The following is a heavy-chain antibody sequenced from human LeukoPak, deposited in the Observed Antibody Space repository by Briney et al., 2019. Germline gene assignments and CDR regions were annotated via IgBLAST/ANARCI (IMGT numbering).Heavy chain of an antibody. Sequence: GGSLRLSCAASGFTFSSYAMHWVRQAPGKGLEWVAVISYDGSNKYYADSVKGRFTISRDNSKNTLHLQMNSLRAEDTAVYYCARGDYYGSGSYYKAGNVPFDYWGQGTLVTVSS. CDR2: ISYDGSNK. D-gene: IGHD3-10*01. CDR1: GFTFSSYA. CDR3: ARGDYYGSGSYYKAGNVPFDY. J-gene: IGHJ4*02. V-gene: IGHV3-30*04.